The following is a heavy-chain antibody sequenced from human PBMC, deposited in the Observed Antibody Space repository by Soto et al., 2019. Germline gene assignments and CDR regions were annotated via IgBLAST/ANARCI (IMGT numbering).Heavy chain of an antibody. Sequence: QVQLVQSGAEVKKPGSSVKVSCKASGGTFSSYAISWVRQAPGQGLEWMGGIIPIFGTANYAQKFQGRVKIAADESRSSAYMELSSLGSEDTAVYYCARGADDSSGYCLYYYYCGMDVWGQGTTVTVSS. J-gene: IGHJ6*02. CDR3: ARGADDSSGYCLYYYYCGMDV. V-gene: IGHV1-69*12. CDR2: IIPIFGTA. D-gene: IGHD3-22*01. CDR1: GGTFSSYA.